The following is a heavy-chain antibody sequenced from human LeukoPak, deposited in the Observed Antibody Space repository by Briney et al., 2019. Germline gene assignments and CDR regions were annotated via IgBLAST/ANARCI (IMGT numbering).Heavy chain of an antibody. V-gene: IGHV4-4*07. Sequence: SETLSLTCTVSDTSINTYYWSWIRQPAGKGLEWIGHIYTTGTTNYNPSLKSRVTMSIDTSKNQFSLNLRSVTAADTAVYYCAGGYSYGNRDYYYYYMDVWGKGTTVTISS. CDR3: AGGYSYGNRDYYYYYMDV. J-gene: IGHJ6*03. CDR1: DTSINTYY. CDR2: IYTTGTT. D-gene: IGHD5-18*01.